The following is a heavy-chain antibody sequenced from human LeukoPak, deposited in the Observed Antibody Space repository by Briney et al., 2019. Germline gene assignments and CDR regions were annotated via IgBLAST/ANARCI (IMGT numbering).Heavy chain of an antibody. J-gene: IGHJ6*02. V-gene: IGHV3-74*01. CDR1: GFTFSSYW. Sequence: GGSLRLSCAASGFTFSSYWMHWVRQAPGKGLVWVSRINSDGSSTSDADSVRGRFTISRDNAKNTLYLQMNSLRAEETAVYYCARDWFGELSYYYYGMDVWGQGTTVTVSS. CDR3: ARDWFGELSYYYYGMDV. CDR2: INSDGSST. D-gene: IGHD3-10*01.